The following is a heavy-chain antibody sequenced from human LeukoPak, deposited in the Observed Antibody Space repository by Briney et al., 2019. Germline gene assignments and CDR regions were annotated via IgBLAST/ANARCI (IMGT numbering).Heavy chain of an antibody. CDR2: ISAYNGNT. CDR3: ARAPGMVRGVILWSDY. CDR1: GYTFTSYG. D-gene: IGHD3-10*01. Sequence: ASVKVSCKASGYTFTSYGISWVRQAPGQGLEWMGWISAYNGNTNYAQKFQGRVTITRDTSASTAYMELSSLRSEDTAVYYCARAPGMVRGVILWSDYWGQGTLVTVSS. J-gene: IGHJ4*02. V-gene: IGHV1-18*01.